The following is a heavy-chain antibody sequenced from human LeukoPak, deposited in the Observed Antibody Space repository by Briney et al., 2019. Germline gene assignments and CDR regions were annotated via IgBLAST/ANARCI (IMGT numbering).Heavy chain of an antibody. CDR2: IWYDGSNK. CDR3: AKDHCEYYYDSSGCYDAFDI. J-gene: IGHJ3*02. D-gene: IGHD3-22*01. CDR1: GFTFSSYG. Sequence: GRSLRLSCAASGFTFSSYGMHWVRQAPGKGLEWVAVIWYDGSNKYYADSVKGRFTISRDNSKNTLYLQMNSLRAEGTAVYYCAKDHCEYYYDSSGCYDAFDIWGQGTMVTVSS. V-gene: IGHV3-33*06.